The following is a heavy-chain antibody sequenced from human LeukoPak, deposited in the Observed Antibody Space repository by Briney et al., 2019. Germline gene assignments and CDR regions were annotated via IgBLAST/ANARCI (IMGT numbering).Heavy chain of an antibody. CDR1: GYTFTSYG. J-gene: IGHJ3*02. CDR2: IIPILGIA. CDR3: ARAASYSSGWIKDEI. D-gene: IGHD6-19*01. V-gene: IGHV1-69*04. Sequence: GASVKVSCKASGYTFTSYGISWVRQAPGQGLEWMGRIIPILGIANYAQKFQGRVTITADKSTSTAYMELSSLRSEDTAVYYCARAASYSSGWIKDEIWGQGTMVTVSS.